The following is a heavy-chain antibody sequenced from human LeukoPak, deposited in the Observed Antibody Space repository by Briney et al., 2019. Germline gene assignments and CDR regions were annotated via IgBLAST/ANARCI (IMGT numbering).Heavy chain of an antibody. CDR2: ISYDGSNK. Sequence: GRSLRLSCAASGFTFSSYGMRWVRQAPGKGLEWVAVISYDGSNKYYADSVKGRFTISRDNSKNTLYLQMNSLRAEDTAVYYCAKEMLLWFGELDYYGMDVWGKGTTVTVSS. D-gene: IGHD3-10*01. CDR1: GFTFSSYG. CDR3: AKEMLLWFGELDYYGMDV. J-gene: IGHJ6*04. V-gene: IGHV3-30*18.